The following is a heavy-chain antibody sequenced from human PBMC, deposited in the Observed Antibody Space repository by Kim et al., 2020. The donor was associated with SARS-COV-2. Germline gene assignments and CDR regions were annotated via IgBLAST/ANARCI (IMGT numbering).Heavy chain of an antibody. CDR3: AATYYDFWSGYVRLTDYYYYGMDV. J-gene: IGHJ6*02. Sequence: SVKVSCKASGFTFTSSAVQWVRQARGQRLEWIGWIVVGSGNTNYAQKFQERVTITRDMSTSTAYMELSSLRSEDTAVYYCAATYYDFWSGYVRLTDYYYYGMDVWGQGTTVTVSS. V-gene: IGHV1-58*01. CDR2: IVVGSGNT. CDR1: GFTFTSSA. D-gene: IGHD3-3*01.